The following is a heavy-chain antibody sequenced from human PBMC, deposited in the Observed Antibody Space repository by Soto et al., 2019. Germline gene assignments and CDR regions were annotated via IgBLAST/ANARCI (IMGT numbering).Heavy chain of an antibody. CDR3: ARASLEMATIPNWFDP. CDR1: RGTFSSYA. CDR2: IIPIFGTA. Sequence: QVQLVQSGAEVKKPGSSVKVSCKASRGTFSSYAISWVRQAPGQGLEWMGGIIPIFGTANYAQKFQGRVTITADESTSTAYMELSILRSEDTAVYYCARASLEMATIPNWFDPWGPGTLVTVSS. J-gene: IGHJ5*02. D-gene: IGHD1-26*01. V-gene: IGHV1-69*01.